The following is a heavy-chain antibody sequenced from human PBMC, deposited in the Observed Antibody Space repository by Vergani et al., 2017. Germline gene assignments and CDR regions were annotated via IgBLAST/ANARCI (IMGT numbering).Heavy chain of an antibody. V-gene: IGHV1-3*01. J-gene: IGHJ5*02. D-gene: IGHD2-2*01. Sequence: QVQLVQSGAEVKKPGASVKVSCKASGYTFTSYGISWVRQAPGQRLEWMGWINAGNGNTKYSQKFQGRVTITRDTSASTAYMELSSLRSEDTAVYYCARQSPGHCSSTSCWGWFDPWGQGTLVTVSS. CDR1: GYTFTSYG. CDR3: ARQSPGHCSSTSCWGWFDP. CDR2: INAGNGNT.